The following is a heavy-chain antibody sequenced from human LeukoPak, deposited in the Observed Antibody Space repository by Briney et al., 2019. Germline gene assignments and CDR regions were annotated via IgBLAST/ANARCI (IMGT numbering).Heavy chain of an antibody. D-gene: IGHD3-9*01. CDR3: ARGYYDILTGYSPCFDY. J-gene: IGHJ4*02. CDR1: GGSNRSGGYS. CDR2: IYHSGST. Sequence: SQTLSLTCAVSGGSNRSGGYSWSWIRQPPGKGLEWIGYIYHSGSTYYNPSLKSRVTMSVDTSKNQFSLKLSSVTAADTAVYYCARGYYDILTGYSPCFDYWGQGTLVTVSA. V-gene: IGHV4-30-2*01.